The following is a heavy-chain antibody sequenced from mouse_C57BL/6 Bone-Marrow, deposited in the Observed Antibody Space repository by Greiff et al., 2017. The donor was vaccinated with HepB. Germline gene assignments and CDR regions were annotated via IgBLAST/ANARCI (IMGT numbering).Heavy chain of an antibody. CDR2: IHPNSGST. V-gene: IGHV1-64*01. D-gene: IGHD2-4*01. Sequence: VQLQQHGAELVKPGASVKLSCKASGYTFTSYWMHWVKQRPGQGLEWIGMIHPNSGSTNYNEKFKSKATLTVDKSSSTAYMQLSSLTSEDSAVYYCARIYYDYDGFAYWGQGTLVTVSA. J-gene: IGHJ3*01. CDR1: GYTFTSYW. CDR3: ARIYYDYDGFAY.